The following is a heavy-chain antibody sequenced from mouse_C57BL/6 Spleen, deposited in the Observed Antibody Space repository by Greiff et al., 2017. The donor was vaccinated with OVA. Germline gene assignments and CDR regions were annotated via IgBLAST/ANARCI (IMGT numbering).Heavy chain of an antibody. J-gene: IGHJ2*01. V-gene: IGHV5-4*03. CDR1: GFTFSSYA. CDR3: ARSSYSNSFDY. Sequence: EVKVVESGGGLVKPGGSLKLSCAASGFTFSSYAMSWVRQTPEKRLEWVATISDGGSYTYYPDNVKGRFTISRDNAKNNLYLQMSHLKSEDTAMYYCARSSYSNSFDYWGKGTTLTVSS. CDR2: ISDGGSYT. D-gene: IGHD2-5*01.